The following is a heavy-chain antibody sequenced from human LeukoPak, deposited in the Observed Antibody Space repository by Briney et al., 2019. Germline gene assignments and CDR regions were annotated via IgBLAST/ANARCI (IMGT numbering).Heavy chain of an antibody. D-gene: IGHD2-15*01. CDR3: ARGGFGYCSGGSCYGLSPFDY. CDR1: GFTFSSYS. V-gene: IGHV3-21*01. J-gene: IGHJ4*02. CDR2: ISSSSSYI. Sequence: GGSLRLSCAASGFTFSSYSMNWVRQAPGKGLEWVSSISSSSSYIYYADSVKGRFTISRDNAKNSLYLQMNSLRAEDTVVYYCARGGFGYCSGGSCYGLSPFDYWGQGTLVTVSS.